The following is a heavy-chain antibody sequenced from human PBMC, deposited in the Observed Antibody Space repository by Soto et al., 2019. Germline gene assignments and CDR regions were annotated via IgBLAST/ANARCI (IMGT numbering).Heavy chain of an antibody. J-gene: IGHJ6*02. V-gene: IGHV3-30*18. D-gene: IGHD2-15*01. CDR3: AKSLVVADYYYYYGMDV. Sequence: GGSLRLSCAASGFTFSSYGMHWVRQAPGKGLEWVAVISYDGSNKYYADSVKGRFTISRDNSKNTLYLQMNSLRAEDTAVYYCAKSLVVADYYYYYGMDVWGQGTTVTVSS. CDR2: ISYDGSNK. CDR1: GFTFSSYG.